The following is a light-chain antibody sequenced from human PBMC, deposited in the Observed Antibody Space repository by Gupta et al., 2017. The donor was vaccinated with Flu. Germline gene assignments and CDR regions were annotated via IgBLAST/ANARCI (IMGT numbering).Light chain of an antibody. CDR1: QSVTATY. J-gene: IGKJ1*01. CDR3: QQYGSSPLT. CDR2: GAS. Sequence: EIVLTQSPGTLSLSPEDRATLFCRASQSVTATYLAWYQLKPGQAPRLLIYGASRRATGIPDRFSGGGSGTDFTLTINRPEPEDVAVYYCQQYGSSPLTFGQGTKVEIK. V-gene: IGKV3-20*01.